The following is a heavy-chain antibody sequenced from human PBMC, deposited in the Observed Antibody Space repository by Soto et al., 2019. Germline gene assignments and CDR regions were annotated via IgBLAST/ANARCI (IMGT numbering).Heavy chain of an antibody. CDR3: EKDAKFDDIYNGYFVNDL. Sequence: ASVKVSCKASGYTFTDYDINWVRQASGQGLEYMGWMSPESGNTGFAPQFQGRVTMTRNTSISTAYMELSSLRSEDTAVYYCEKDAKFDDIYNGYFVNDLWGQGTKVTVSS. D-gene: IGHD3-9*01. CDR2: MSPESGNT. J-gene: IGHJ6*02. CDR1: GYTFTDYD. V-gene: IGHV1-8*01.